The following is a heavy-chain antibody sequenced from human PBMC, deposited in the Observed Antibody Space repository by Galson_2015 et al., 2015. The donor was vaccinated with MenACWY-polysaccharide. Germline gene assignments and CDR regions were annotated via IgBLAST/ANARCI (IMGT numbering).Heavy chain of an antibody. D-gene: IGHD1-14*01. CDR1: GIRFSGSG. Sequence: SLRISCAASGIRFSGSGMHWVRQAPGKGLEWVAVIQYDGTNKVYEDSVKGRFTIYGDNSRKTLYLEMNSLRAEETAVYYCAREGSRIVFHAFDTCGQGPMVTVSS. J-gene: IGHJ3*02. CDR3: AREGSRIVFHAFDT. CDR2: IQYDGTNK. V-gene: IGHV3-33*01.